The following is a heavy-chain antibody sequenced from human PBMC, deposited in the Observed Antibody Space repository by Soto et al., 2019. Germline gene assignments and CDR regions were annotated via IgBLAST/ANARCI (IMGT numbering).Heavy chain of an antibody. CDR3: ARAPVGCSGGSCYSAY. D-gene: IGHD2-15*01. J-gene: IGHJ4*02. CDR1: GFTFSDYY. V-gene: IGHV3-11*06. CDR2: ISSSSSYT. Sequence: PGGSLRLSCAASGFTFSDYYMSWIRQAPGKGLEWVSYISSSSSYTNYADSVKGRFTISRDNAKNSLYLQMNSLRAEDTAVYYCARAPVGCSGGSCYSAYWGQGTLVTVSS.